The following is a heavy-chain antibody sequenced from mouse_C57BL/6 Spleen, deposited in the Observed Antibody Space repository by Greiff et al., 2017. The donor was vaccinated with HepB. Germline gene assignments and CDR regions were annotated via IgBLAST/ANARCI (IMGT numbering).Heavy chain of an antibody. D-gene: IGHD2-13*01. CDR1: GYAFPSYW. J-gene: IGHJ3*01. Sequence: QVQLQQPGAELVKPGASVKLSCKASGYAFPSYWMHWVRQRPGQGLEWIGMIHPNSGSTNYNEKFKSRATLTVDKSSSTAYMQLSSLTSEDSAVYYCATSYGDPSAYWGQGTLVTVSA. CDR2: IHPNSGST. V-gene: IGHV1-64*01. CDR3: ATSYGDPSAY.